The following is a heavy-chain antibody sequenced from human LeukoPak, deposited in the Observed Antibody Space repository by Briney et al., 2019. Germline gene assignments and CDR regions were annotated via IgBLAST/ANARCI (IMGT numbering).Heavy chain of an antibody. CDR2: IYHSGST. CDR1: GYSISSGYY. V-gene: IGHV4-38-2*01. CDR3: ARHRVYSSSWPFDY. D-gene: IGHD6-13*01. J-gene: IGHJ4*02. Sequence: PSETLSLTCAVSGYSISSGYYWGWIRQPPGKGLEWIGSIYHSGSTYYNPSLKSRVTISVDTSKNQFYLKLSSVTAADTAVYYCARHRVYSSSWPFDYWGQGTLVTVSS.